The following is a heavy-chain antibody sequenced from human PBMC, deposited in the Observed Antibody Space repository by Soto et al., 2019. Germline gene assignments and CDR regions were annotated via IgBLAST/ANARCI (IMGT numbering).Heavy chain of an antibody. CDR1: GYTFTSYG. V-gene: IGHV1-18*01. J-gene: IGHJ5*02. CDR2: ISAYNGNT. D-gene: IGHD6-6*01. CDR3: ARGYVEYSGSPVTWLDP. Sequence: DSVKVSCKASGYTFTSYGISWVRQAPGQGLEWMGWISAYNGNTNYAQKLQGGVTMTTDTSTSTAYMELRSLRSDDTAVYYCARGYVEYSGSPVTWLDPWGQRTLGTV.